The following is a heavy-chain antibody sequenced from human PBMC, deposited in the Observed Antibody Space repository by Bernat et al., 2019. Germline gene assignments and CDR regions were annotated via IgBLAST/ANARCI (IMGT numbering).Heavy chain of an antibody. V-gene: IGHV4-39*01. CDR2: IYYSGIT. J-gene: IGHJ5*02. CDR3: ALSLGAANGELYNWFDP. CDR1: GGSISSSSYY. Sequence: QLQLQESGPGLVKPSETLSLTCTVSGGSISSSSYYWGWIRQPPGKGLEWIGSIYYSGITYYTPSLKSRVTISIDPSKNHFSLKLNSVTAADTALYYCALSLGAANGELYNWFDPWGQGTLVTVSS. D-gene: IGHD1-7*01.